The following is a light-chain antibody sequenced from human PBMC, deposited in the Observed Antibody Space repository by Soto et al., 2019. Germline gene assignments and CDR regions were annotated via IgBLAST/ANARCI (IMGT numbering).Light chain of an antibody. V-gene: IGKV3-20*01. Sequence: VGLTPSPGTLSLTPGERAPLSCRASQSVSNNYLAWYQQKPGQAPRLVIYGASSRATGIPDRFSASGSGTDFTLTISRLEPEDFAVYYCQQYISSPLTFGQGTKV. J-gene: IGKJ1*01. CDR2: GAS. CDR1: QSVSNNY. CDR3: QQYISSPLT.